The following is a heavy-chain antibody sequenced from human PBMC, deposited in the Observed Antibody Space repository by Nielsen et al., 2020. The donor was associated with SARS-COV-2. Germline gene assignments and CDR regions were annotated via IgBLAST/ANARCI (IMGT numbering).Heavy chain of an antibody. CDR3: AREWDWAWAY. Sequence: GESLKISCAVSGFTFSSNAMAWVRLAPGKGLEWVAGISRSGGSTYYADSVKGRFTISRDNTRNSLFLKMHSLRADDTAVYYCAREWDWAWAYWGQGALVTVSS. D-gene: IGHD1-26*01. CDR2: ISRSGGST. V-gene: IGHV3-23*01. J-gene: IGHJ4*02. CDR1: GFTFSSNA.